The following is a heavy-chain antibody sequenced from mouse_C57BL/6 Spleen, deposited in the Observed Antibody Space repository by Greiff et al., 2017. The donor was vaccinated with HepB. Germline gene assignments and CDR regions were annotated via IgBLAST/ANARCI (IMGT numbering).Heavy chain of an antibody. D-gene: IGHD1-1*01. CDR3: ARGDYYGSSDYFDY. Sequence: VQLKQSGPELVKPGDSVKISCKASGYSFTGYFMNWVMQSHGKSLEWIGRINPYNGDTFYNQKFKGKATLTVDKSSSTAHMELWSLTSEDSAVYYCARGDYYGSSDYFDYWGQGTTLTVSS. CDR1: GYSFTGYF. V-gene: IGHV1-20*01. J-gene: IGHJ2*01. CDR2: INPYNGDT.